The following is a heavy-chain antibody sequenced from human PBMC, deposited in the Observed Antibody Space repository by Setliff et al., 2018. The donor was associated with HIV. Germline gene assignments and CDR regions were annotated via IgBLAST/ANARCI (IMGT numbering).Heavy chain of an antibody. V-gene: IGHV1-69*13. CDR1: GYTFSAYF. CDR3: ARVGTGATEYFDY. D-gene: IGHD1-26*01. J-gene: IGHJ4*02. CDR2: IIPIFGTA. Sequence: SVKVSCKASGYTFSAYFIHWVRQAPGQGLEWMGGIIPIFGTANYAQKFQGRVTITADESTSTAYMELSSLRSEDTAVYYCARVGTGATEYFDYWGQGTLVTVSS.